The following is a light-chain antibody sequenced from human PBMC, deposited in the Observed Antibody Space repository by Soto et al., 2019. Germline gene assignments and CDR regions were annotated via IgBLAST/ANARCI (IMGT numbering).Light chain of an antibody. CDR2: GAS. J-gene: IGKJ1*01. V-gene: IGKV1-5*01. CDR3: QHHNSYSQT. CDR1: QSIRYY. Sequence: DIPLTQSPPTLSASVGDRVTITCRASQSIRYYLAWYQQMPGKAPKLLIYGASSLQSGVPSRFSGSGSGTEFTLTISSLQPDDFANYFCQHHNSYSQTFGQGTKVEIK.